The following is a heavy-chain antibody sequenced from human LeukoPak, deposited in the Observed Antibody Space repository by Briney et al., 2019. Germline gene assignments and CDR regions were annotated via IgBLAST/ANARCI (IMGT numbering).Heavy chain of an antibody. D-gene: IGHD1-14*01. V-gene: IGHV1-18*01. CDR3: ARDGGRLQTPESPINDY. J-gene: IGHJ4*02. CDR1: GYGFHSYG. Sequence: ASVKVSCKASGYGFHSYGITWVRQAPGRGLEWMGWISGHDDRTEYAQKFQGRVTMSTDKSTSTASMELRRLTYDDTGVYYCARDGGRLQTPESPINDYWGQGTLVTVSS. CDR2: ISGHDDRT.